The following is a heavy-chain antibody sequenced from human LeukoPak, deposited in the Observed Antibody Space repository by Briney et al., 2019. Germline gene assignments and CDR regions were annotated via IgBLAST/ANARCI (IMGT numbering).Heavy chain of an antibody. J-gene: IGHJ4*02. V-gene: IGHV3-53*01. CDR2: IYSGGST. D-gene: IGHD6-6*01. CDR3: AREGAARTFDY. CDR1: GFTVSSNY. Sequence: GGSLRLSCAASGFTVSSNYMSWVRQAPVKGLEWVSVIYSGGSTYYADSVKGRFTISRDNSKNTLYLQMNSLRAEDTAVYYCAREGAARTFDYWGQGTLVTVSS.